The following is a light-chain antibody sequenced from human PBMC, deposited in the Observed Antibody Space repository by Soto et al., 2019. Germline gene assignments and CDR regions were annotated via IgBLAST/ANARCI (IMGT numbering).Light chain of an antibody. J-gene: IGLJ3*02. CDR3: CSYAGSMTGV. V-gene: IGLV2-23*01. Sequence: QSALTQPASVSGSPGQSITISCTGSSSDVGSYTFVSWYQHHPGKAPKLMIYEATKRPPGVSHRFSGSKSGNTASLTISGLQAEDEGEYYCCSYAGSMTGVFGGGTTLTVL. CDR1: SSDVGSYTF. CDR2: EAT.